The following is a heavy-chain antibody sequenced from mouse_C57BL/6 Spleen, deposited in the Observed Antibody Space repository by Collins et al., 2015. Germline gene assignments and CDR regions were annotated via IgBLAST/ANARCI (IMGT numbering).Heavy chain of an antibody. J-gene: IGHJ1*03. Sequence: EVQLQQSGAELARPGSSVKMSCKTSGYTFTSYGINWVKQRPGQGLEWIGYIYIGNGYTEYNEKFKGKATLTSDTSSSTAYMQLSSLTSEDSAIYFCAIYYYGSRRRYFDVWGTGTTVTVSS. CDR3: AIYYYGSRRRYFDV. D-gene: IGHD1-1*01. CDR1: GYTFTSYG. CDR2: IYIGNGYT. V-gene: IGHV1-58*01.